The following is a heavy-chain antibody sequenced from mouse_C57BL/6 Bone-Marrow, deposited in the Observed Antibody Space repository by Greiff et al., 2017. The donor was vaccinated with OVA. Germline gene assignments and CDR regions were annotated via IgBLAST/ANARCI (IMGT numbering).Heavy chain of an antibody. Sequence: EVQLHQSGPELVKPGASVKISCKASGYTFTDYYMNWVKQSHGKSLEWIGDINPNNGGTSYNQKFKGKATLTVDKSSSTAYMELRSLTSEDSAVYYCATSCGGYWGQGTTLTVSS. J-gene: IGHJ2*01. CDR1: GYTFTDYY. CDR2: INPNNGGT. CDR3: ATSCGGY. V-gene: IGHV1-26*01.